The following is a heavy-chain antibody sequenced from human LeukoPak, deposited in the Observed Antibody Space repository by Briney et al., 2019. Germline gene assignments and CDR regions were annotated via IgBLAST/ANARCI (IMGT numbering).Heavy chain of an antibody. CDR2: ISYDGSNK. CDR1: GFTFSSYG. V-gene: IGHV3-30*18. D-gene: IGHD1-26*01. CDR3: AKVGGSSDI. J-gene: IGHJ3*02. Sequence: GGSLRLSCAASGFTFSSYGMHWVRQAPGKGLEWVAVISYDGSNKYYADSVKGRFTISRDNSKNTLYLQMNSLRAEDTAVYYCAKVGGSSDIRGQGTMVTVSS.